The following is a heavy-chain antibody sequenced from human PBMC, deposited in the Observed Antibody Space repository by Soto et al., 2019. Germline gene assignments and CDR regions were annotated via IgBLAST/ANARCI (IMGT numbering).Heavy chain of an antibody. CDR1: GYTFTGYY. CDR3: ASDPTLTGTTTYYYYGMDV. J-gene: IGHJ6*02. Sequence: GASVKVSCKASGYTFTGYYMHWVRQAPGQGLEWMGWINPNSGGTNYAQKFQGRVTMTRDTSISTAYMELSRLRSDDTAVYYCASDPTLTGTTTYYYYGMDVWGQGTTVTVSS. CDR2: INPNSGGT. D-gene: IGHD1-7*01. V-gene: IGHV1-2*02.